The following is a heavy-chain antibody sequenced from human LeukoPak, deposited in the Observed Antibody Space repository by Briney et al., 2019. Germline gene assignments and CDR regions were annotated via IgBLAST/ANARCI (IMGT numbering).Heavy chain of an antibody. CDR2: IYYSGST. V-gene: IGHV4-59*01. CDR1: GCSISSYY. CDR3: ARSSRGTVYYFDY. Sequence: PSETLSRTCTGSGCSISSYYWSWIRQPPGKGLEWIGYIYYSGSTNYNPSLKSRVTISVDTSKNQFSLKLSSVTAADTAVYYCARSSRGTVYYFDYWGQGTLVTVSS. D-gene: IGHD3-10*01. J-gene: IGHJ4*02.